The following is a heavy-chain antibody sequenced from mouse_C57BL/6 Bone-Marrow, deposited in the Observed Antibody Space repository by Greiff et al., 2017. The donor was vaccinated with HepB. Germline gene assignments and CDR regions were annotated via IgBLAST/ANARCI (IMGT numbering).Heavy chain of an antibody. D-gene: IGHD1-1*01. V-gene: IGHV1-66*01. CDR1: GYSFTSYY. CDR2: IYPGSGNN. CDR3: ARWDAYYGSSLDY. J-gene: IGHJ2*01. Sequence: VQLQQSGPELVKPGASVKISCKASGYSFTSYYIHWVKQRPGQGLEWIGWIYPGSGNNTYNEKFKGKATLTADTSSSTAYMQLSSLTSEDSAVYSCARWDAYYGSSLDYWGQGTTLTVSS.